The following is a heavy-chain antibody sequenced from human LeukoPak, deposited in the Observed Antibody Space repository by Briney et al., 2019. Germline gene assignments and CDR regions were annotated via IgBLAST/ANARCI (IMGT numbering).Heavy chain of an antibody. D-gene: IGHD6-13*01. V-gene: IGHV3-30*03. Sequence: GGSLRLSCAASGFTFSSYGMHWVRQAPGKGLEWVAVISYDGSNKYYADSVKGRFTISRDNAKNTLYLQMNSLRAEDTAVYYCARGGPGGTFDYWGQGTLVTVSS. CDR1: GFTFSSYG. CDR3: ARGGPGGTFDY. J-gene: IGHJ4*02. CDR2: ISYDGSNK.